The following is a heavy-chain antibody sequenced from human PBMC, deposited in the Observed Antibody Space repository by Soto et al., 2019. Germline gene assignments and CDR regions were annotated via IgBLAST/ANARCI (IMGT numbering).Heavy chain of an antibody. J-gene: IGHJ4*02. CDR3: AAGEASSRNLAPYYLDF. D-gene: IGHD6-13*01. CDR1: GGSMRNYF. V-gene: IGHV4-59*01. Sequence: SETLSLTCTVSGGSMRNYFWTWIRQPPGKGLEWIGYIHYSGTTSFFPSYNPSLRSRVTISGDTSKNQFSLKLLSVTTADTAVYFCAAGEASSRNLAPYYLDFWGQGTLVTVSS. CDR2: IHYSGTT.